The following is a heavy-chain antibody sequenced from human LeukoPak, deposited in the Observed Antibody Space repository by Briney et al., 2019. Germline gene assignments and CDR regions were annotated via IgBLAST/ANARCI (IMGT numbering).Heavy chain of an antibody. V-gene: IGHV4-39*07. D-gene: IGHD6-19*01. J-gene: IGHJ5*02. CDR3: ARDGPFSISVAGTGETYPLTYNWFDP. CDR2: INHSGST. Sequence: PSETLSLTCTVSGGSISSSSYYWGWIRQPPGKGLEWIGEINHSGSTNYNPSLKSRVTISVDKSKNQFSLKLSPVTAADTAVYYCARDGPFSISVAGTGETYPLTYNWFDPWGQGTLVTVSS. CDR1: GGSISSSSYY.